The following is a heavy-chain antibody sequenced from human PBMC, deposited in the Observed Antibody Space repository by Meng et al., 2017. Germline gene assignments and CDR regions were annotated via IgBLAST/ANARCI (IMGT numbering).Heavy chain of an antibody. V-gene: IGHV3-7*01. J-gene: IGHJ4*02. D-gene: IGHD2-2*02. CDR1: GFTFSSYW. CDR2: IKQDGSEK. CDR3: ARLSTEAALYLFDY. Sequence: GGSLRLSCAASGFTFSSYWMSWVRQAPGKGLEWVANIKQDGSEKYYVDSVKGRFTISRDNAKNSLYLQMNSLRAEDTAVYYCARLSTEAALYLFDYWGQGTLVTGSS.